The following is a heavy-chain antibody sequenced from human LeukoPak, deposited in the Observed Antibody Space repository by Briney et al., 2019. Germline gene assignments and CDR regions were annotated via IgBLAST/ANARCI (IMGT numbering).Heavy chain of an antibody. V-gene: IGHV4-59*01. J-gene: IGHJ6*03. Sequence: PSETLSLTCTVSGYSISSYYWSWIRQPPGKGLEWIGYIYYSGSTDYNPSLKSRVTISVDTSKNQFSLKLSSVTAADTAVYYCARGRLYYYYYYMDVWGKGTTVTISS. CDR3: ARGRLYYYYYYMDV. CDR2: IYYSGST. D-gene: IGHD6-19*01. CDR1: GYSISSYY.